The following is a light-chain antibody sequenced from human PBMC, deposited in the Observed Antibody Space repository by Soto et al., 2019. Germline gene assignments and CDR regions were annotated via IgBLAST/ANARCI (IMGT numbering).Light chain of an antibody. CDR2: RNN. CDR1: SSNIGSNY. V-gene: IGLV1-47*01. J-gene: IGLJ1*01. Sequence: QSVLTQTPSTSVTPGHGVTIPCSGTSSNIGSNYVYWYQQLPGTAPKHLIYRNNQRLSGVPDRFSGSKSGTSASLAISGLRSENEGDYYCAAWDDRLSALFRNETKVTVL. CDR3: AAWDDRLSAL.